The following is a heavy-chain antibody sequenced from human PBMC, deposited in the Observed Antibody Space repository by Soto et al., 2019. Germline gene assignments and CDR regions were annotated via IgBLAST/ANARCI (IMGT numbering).Heavy chain of an antibody. CDR3: ARELQSSTEGH. J-gene: IGHJ4*02. D-gene: IGHD3-10*01. CDR2: ISIVPNSM. V-gene: IGHV3-21*06. Sequence: GGSLRLSCVASGLIFSGHSFSWVRQAPGKGLEWVSSISIVPNSMYYADSVKGRFTISRDNAKNTMYLEMGSLRVEDTAVYFCARELQSSTEGHWGKGTLVTVSS. CDR1: GLIFSGHS.